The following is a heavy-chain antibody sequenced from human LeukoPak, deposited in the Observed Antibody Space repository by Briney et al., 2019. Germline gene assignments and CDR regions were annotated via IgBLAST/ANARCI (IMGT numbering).Heavy chain of an antibody. CDR2: LQYDGSNQ. CDR1: GFTFSRYG. D-gene: IGHD1-26*01. Sequence: GGSLRLSCAASGFTFSRYGMHWVRQAPGKGLEWVAYLQYDGSNQQYADSVKGRFSVSRDNSKNMLNLQMNSLRAEDTAVYYCAKHPGDFTGIVNYYYMDLWGKGTTVTVSS. V-gene: IGHV3-30*02. J-gene: IGHJ6*03. CDR3: AKHPGDFTGIVNYYYMDL.